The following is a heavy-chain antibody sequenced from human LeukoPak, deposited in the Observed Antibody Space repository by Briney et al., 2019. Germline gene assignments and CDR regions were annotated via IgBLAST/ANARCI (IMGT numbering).Heavy chain of an antibody. CDR3: ATSAHIEVGTAPPPDY. Sequence: GRSLRLSCATSGFTFNRFGMHWVRQAPGKGLEWVAVIWYDESNKDYADSVKGRFTISRDNSKNTLYLQMSGLRAEDTAVYYCATSAHIEVGTAPPPDYWGQGTLVTVTS. CDR2: IWYDESNK. D-gene: IGHD2-21*02. V-gene: IGHV3-33*01. J-gene: IGHJ4*02. CDR1: GFTFNRFG.